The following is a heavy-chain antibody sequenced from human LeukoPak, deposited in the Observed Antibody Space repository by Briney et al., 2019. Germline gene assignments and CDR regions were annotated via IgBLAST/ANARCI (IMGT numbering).Heavy chain of an antibody. CDR3: ARVKQQLVAPDY. J-gene: IGHJ4*02. CDR1: GFTFSSYE. D-gene: IGHD6-13*01. Sequence: GGSLRLSCAASGFTFSSYEMNWVRQAPGKGLEWVSYISSSGSTIYYADSVKGQFTISRDNAKNSLYLQMNSLRAEDTAVYYCARVKQQLVAPDYWGQGTLVTVSS. V-gene: IGHV3-48*03. CDR2: ISSSGSTI.